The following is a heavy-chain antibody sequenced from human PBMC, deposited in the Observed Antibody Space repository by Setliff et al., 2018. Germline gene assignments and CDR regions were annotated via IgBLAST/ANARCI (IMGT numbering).Heavy chain of an antibody. Sequence: KASETLSLTCTVSGGSISSYYWSWIRQSPGKGLEWIGYIYYRGTTNYNSSLKSRVTISIDMSKNQFSLKLSAVTAADTAVYFCAREDGPNYHYYMDVWGKGTTVTVSS. CDR3: AREDGPNYHYYMDV. CDR1: GGSISSYY. CDR2: IYYRGTT. D-gene: IGHD2-8*01. V-gene: IGHV4-59*12. J-gene: IGHJ6*03.